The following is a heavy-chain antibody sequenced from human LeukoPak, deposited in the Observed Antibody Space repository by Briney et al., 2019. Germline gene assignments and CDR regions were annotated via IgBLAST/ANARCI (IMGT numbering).Heavy chain of an antibody. CDR1: GFTFNNYG. V-gene: IGHV3-33*01. CDR3: ARTHFADP. Sequence: PGRSLRLSCAASGFTFNNYGMHWVRQAPGKGLEWVAVIWYDGSNKYYADSVKGRFTISRDNSKNTVYLQMNSLRAEDTAVYYCARTHFADPWGQGTLVTVSS. J-gene: IGHJ5*02. CDR2: IWYDGSNK. D-gene: IGHD3-3*02.